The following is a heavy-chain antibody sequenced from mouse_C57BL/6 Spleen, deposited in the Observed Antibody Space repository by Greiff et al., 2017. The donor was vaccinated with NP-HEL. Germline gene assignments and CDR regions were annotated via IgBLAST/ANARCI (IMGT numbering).Heavy chain of an antibody. V-gene: IGHV3-6*01. CDR1: GYSITSGYY. Sequence: ESGPGLVKPSQSLSLTCSVTGYSITSGYYWNWIRQFPGNKLEWMGYISYDGSNNYNPSLKNRISITRDTSKNQFFLKLNSVTTEDTATYYCARGGSNYPYWYFDVWGTGTTVTVSS. D-gene: IGHD2-5*01. CDR2: ISYDGSN. J-gene: IGHJ1*03. CDR3: ARGGSNYPYWYFDV.